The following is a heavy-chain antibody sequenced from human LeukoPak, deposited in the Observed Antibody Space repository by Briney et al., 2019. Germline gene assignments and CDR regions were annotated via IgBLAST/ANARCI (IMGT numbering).Heavy chain of an antibody. D-gene: IGHD3-3*01. Sequence: SETLSLTCTVSGGSISSGDYYWRWIRQPPGKGLEWIGYIYYSGSTYYNPSLKSRVTISVDTSKNQFSLKLSSVTAADTAVYYCARGDFWSGSDYWGQGTLVTVSS. CDR3: ARGDFWSGSDY. J-gene: IGHJ4*02. V-gene: IGHV4-30-4*01. CDR1: GGSISSGDYY. CDR2: IYYSGST.